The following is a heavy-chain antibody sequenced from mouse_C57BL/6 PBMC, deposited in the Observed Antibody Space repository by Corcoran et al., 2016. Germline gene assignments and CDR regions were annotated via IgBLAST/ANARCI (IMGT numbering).Heavy chain of an antibody. D-gene: IGHD6-1*01. V-gene: IGHV13-2*01. CDR3: SRGSSEGLPH. J-gene: IGHJ3*01. CDR1: GFTFSSHW. Sequence: QVQLVATGGGLVGPGNLLELPCLTSGFTFSSHWMHLFSQPPGKRLGGLAVIAVKSDSFGANYAESVKGRFAISRDDSKSIVYLEMNRLREEDTATDFCSRGSSEGLPHWGQGTLVAVSA. CDR2: IAVKSDSFGA.